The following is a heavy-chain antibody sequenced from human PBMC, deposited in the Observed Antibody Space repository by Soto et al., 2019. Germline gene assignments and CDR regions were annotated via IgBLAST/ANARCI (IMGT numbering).Heavy chain of an antibody. Sequence: QVQLQESGPGLVKPSETLSLTCAVSGASIRSYHWSWIRQPAGKGLEWIGRMQHTGNTNYNPSLKSLVTMSVDTSKNQISLKMPSVTAADTAVYFCAKDVSSRRWFDPWGQGILVIVSS. D-gene: IGHD3-16*01. CDR1: GASIRSYH. J-gene: IGHJ5*02. V-gene: IGHV4-4*07. CDR2: MQHTGNT. CDR3: AKDVSSRRWFDP.